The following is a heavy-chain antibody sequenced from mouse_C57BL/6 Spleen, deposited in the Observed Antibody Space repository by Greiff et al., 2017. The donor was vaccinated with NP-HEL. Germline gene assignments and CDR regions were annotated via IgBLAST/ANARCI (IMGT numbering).Heavy chain of an antibody. Sequence: DVQLVESGGGLVKPGGSLKLSCAASGFTFSSYAMSWVRQTPAKRLEWVATISDGGSYTYYPDNVKGRFTISRDNAKNHLDLQMSHLKSEDTAMYYCARWGDYDTVWYFDVWGTGTTGTVSS. CDR2: ISDGGSYT. D-gene: IGHD2-4*01. J-gene: IGHJ1*03. CDR3: ARWGDYDTVWYFDV. V-gene: IGHV5-4*01. CDR1: GFTFSSYA.